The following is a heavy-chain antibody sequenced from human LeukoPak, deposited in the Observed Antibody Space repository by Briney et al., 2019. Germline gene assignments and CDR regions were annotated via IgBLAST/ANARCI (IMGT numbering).Heavy chain of an antibody. CDR3: ARDQSGSRGWFDP. CDR1: GYTFTSYG. Sequence: AASVKVSCKASGYTFTSYGISWVRQAPGQGLEWMGWISVSNGNTDYARDFQGRVTMTADTSTTTAYMELRSLRSDDTAVYYCARDQSGSRGWFDPWGQGTLVTVSS. CDR2: ISVSNGNT. D-gene: IGHD1-26*01. V-gene: IGHV1-18*01. J-gene: IGHJ5*02.